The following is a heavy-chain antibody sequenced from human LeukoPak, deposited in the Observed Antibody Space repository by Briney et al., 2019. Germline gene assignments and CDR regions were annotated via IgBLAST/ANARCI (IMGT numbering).Heavy chain of an antibody. J-gene: IGHJ4*02. CDR2: IRNDGSNK. V-gene: IGHV3-30*02. D-gene: IGHD2-21*01. CDR3: APRVVVITAPFDY. Sequence: GGSLRLSCAASEFTFSTYGMHWVRQAPGKGLEWVAFIRNDGSNKYHGDSVKGRFTISRDNSKNTLYLQMNSLRVEDTAVYYCAPRVVVITAPFDYWGQGTLVTVSS. CDR1: EFTFSTYG.